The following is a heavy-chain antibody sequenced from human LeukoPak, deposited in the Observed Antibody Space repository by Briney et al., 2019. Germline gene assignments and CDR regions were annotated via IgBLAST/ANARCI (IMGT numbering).Heavy chain of an antibody. CDR1: GFAFGSEA. CDR2: ISPGGGTT. CDR3: AKLTREQLPDY. V-gene: IGHV3-23*01. J-gene: IGHJ4*02. D-gene: IGHD7-27*01. Sequence: GGSLRLSCAVSGFAFGSEAMSWVRQSPARGLEWVASISPGGGTTYYADYVKGRFTISRDNSKNTLYLQMNSLRAEDTAVYYCAKLTREQLPDYWGQGTLVTVSS.